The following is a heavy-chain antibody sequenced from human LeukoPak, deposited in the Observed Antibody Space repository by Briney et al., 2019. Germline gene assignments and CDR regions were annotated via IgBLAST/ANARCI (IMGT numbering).Heavy chain of an antibody. CDR3: ARHSSYYGMDV. CDR1: GGSVTSYY. V-gene: IGHV4-59*02. J-gene: IGHJ6*02. CDR2: IYYTGSR. D-gene: IGHD2-21*01. Sequence: PSETLSLTCTVSGGSVTSYYWSWIRQSPGKGLEWIGYIYYTGSRNYNPSLKSRATTSIDRSKNQFSLKLNSVTAADTAVYYCARHSSYYGMDVWGQGTTVTVSS.